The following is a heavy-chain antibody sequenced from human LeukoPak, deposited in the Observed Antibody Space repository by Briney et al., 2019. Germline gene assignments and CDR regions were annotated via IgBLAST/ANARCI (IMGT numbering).Heavy chain of an antibody. D-gene: IGHD3-10*01. V-gene: IGHV3-23*01. CDR2: ISRRDDYT. J-gene: IGHJ4*02. CDR3: ANDYRSGSFHDF. CDR1: EFPLGNLG. Sequence: PGGSLKFSVAPPEFPLGNLGRHWVRRPQGKGLRWASVISRRDDYTYYADSVKGRFTISRDNSKNTLYLQMNTLRAEDTAVYYCANDYRSGSFHDFWGQGTLVTVSS.